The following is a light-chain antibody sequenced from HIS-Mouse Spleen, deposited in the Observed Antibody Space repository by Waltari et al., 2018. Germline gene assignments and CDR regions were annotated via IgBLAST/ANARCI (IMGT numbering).Light chain of an antibody. J-gene: IGLJ2*01. V-gene: IGLV2-23*03. Sequence: QSALTQPASVSGSPGQSITISCTGTSSDVGSYNLVSWYQQHPGKAPKLMIYEGSKRPSGVPNRFSGSKSGNTASLPISGLQAEDEADYYCCSYAGSSTFEVFGGGTKLTVL. CDR1: SSDVGSYNL. CDR2: EGS. CDR3: CSYAGSSTFEV.